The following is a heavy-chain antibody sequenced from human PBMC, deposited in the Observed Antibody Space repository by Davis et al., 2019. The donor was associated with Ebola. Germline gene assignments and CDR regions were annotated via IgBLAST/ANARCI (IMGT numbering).Heavy chain of an antibody. D-gene: IGHD3-22*01. CDR3: ARPSSGYEASFDY. V-gene: IGHV5-51*01. CDR1: GYSFSSYW. J-gene: IGHJ4*02. CDR2: VFPGDGDT. Sequence: GESLKISCTGFGYSFSSYWIGWARQMPGKGLEWMGIVFPGDGDTRYSPSFQGQVTISADKSISTAYLQWDSLKASDTAMYYCARPSSGYEASFDYWGQGTPVTVSS.